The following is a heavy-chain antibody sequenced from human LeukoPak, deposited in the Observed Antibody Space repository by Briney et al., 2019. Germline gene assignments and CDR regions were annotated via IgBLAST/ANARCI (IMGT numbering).Heavy chain of an antibody. J-gene: IGHJ4*02. V-gene: IGHV3-66*01. CDR3: ARDDYGSGSWNDY. D-gene: IGHD3-10*01. CDR1: EFSVGSNY. CDR2: IYSGGST. Sequence: GGSLRLSCAASEFSVGSNYMTWVRQAPGKGLEWVSLIYSGGSTYYADSVKGRFTISRDNAKNSLYLQMNSLRAEDTAFYYCARDDYGSGSWNDYWGQGTLVTVSS.